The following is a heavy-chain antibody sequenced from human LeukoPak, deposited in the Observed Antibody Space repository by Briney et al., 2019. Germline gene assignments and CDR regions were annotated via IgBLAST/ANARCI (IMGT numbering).Heavy chain of an antibody. J-gene: IGHJ4*02. V-gene: IGHV3-21*04. D-gene: IGHD6-19*01. CDR3: AKDLDGSGLYGGIDF. Sequence: PGGSLRLSCAASGFTFSSYSMNWVRQAPGKGLEWVSSISSSSSYIYYADSVKGRFTISRDNAKNSLYLQMNSLRAEDTAVYYCAKDLDGSGLYGGIDFWGQGTLVTVSS. CDR2: ISSSSSYI. CDR1: GFTFSSYS.